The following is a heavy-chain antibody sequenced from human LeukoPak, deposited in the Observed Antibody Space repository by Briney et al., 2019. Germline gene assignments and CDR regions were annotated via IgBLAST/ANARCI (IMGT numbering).Heavy chain of an antibody. CDR1: GFTFDNYA. J-gene: IGHJ4*02. D-gene: IGHD4-17*01. V-gene: IGHV3-9*01. CDR3: ARGTVTCDY. Sequence: PGGSLRLSCSASGFTFDNYAMHWVRQAPMKGLEWVASINWRSDEIGYADSVKGRFTISRDNAKNSLYLQMNSLRAEDTAVYYCARGTVTCDYWGQGTLVTVSS. CDR2: INWRSDEI.